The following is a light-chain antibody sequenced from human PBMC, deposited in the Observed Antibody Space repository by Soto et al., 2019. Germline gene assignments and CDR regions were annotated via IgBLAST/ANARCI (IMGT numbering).Light chain of an antibody. Sequence: QSALTQPASVSGSPGQSITISCTGTGTDIGAYNYVSWYQQHPGKAPKLLIYEVTNRPSGVSNRFSGSKSGNTASLTISGLQAEDEANYYCTSYTTLSNRVFGTGTKLTVL. CDR2: EVT. CDR1: GTDIGAYNY. CDR3: TSYTTLSNRV. V-gene: IGLV2-14*01. J-gene: IGLJ1*01.